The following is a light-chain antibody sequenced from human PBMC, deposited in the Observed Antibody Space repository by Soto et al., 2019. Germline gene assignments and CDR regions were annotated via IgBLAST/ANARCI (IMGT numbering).Light chain of an antibody. CDR1: IDDIGSHDY. Sequence: QSALTQPACVSGSPGQWITISCTGSIDDIGSHDYVSWYQQHPGKAPKLIISEVKNPPSGVSSRFIGSKSGNAASLTISGLQAEDEADYYCTSFARDRRILFGGGTKLPVL. CDR3: TSFARDRRIL. CDR2: EVK. V-gene: IGLV2-14*01. J-gene: IGLJ3*02.